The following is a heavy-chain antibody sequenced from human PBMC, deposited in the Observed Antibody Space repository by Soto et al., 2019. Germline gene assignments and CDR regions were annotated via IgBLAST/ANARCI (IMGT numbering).Heavy chain of an antibody. CDR1: GFSLSTNGVG. CDR3: ARRRDGTYALDY. Sequence: QITLKESGPPLVTPTQTLTLTCTFSGFSLSTNGVGVGWIRQPPGKALEWLALIYWDGDKRYSPSLRSRLTLTKDTSKNQVVLTMTNIDPVDTATYYCARRRDGTYALDYWGQGTLVTVAS. J-gene: IGHJ4*02. V-gene: IGHV2-5*02. CDR2: IYWDGDK. D-gene: IGHD1-26*01.